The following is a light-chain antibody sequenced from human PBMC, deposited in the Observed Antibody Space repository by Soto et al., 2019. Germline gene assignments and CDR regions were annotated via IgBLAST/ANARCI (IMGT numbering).Light chain of an antibody. V-gene: IGKV3-15*01. Sequence: VMTQAPATLSVSPGERATLSCRASQTINNNVAWYQLKDGQVPRLVIYGASTRATDIPARFSGSGSGTDFTLTISSLQSEDFATYYCQQSYSTLTWTFGQGTKVDIK. CDR2: GAS. J-gene: IGKJ1*01. CDR3: QQSYSTLTWT. CDR1: QTINNN.